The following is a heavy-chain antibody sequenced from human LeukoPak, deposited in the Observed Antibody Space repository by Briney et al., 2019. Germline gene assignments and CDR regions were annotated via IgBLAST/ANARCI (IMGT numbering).Heavy chain of an antibody. J-gene: IGHJ3*02. CDR3: ASAEYGVAFDI. CDR1: GFTFDDYT. CDR2: ISWDGGST. Sequence: GGSLRLSCAASGFTFDDYTMHWVRQAPGKGLEWVSLISWDGGSTYYADSVKGRFTISRDNSKNSLYLQMNSLRTEDTALYYCASAEYGVAFDIWGQGTMVTVSS. D-gene: IGHD4-17*01. V-gene: IGHV3-43*01.